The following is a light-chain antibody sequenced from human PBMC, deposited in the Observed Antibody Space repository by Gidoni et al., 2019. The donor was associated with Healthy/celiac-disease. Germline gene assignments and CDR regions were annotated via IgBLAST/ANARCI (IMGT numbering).Light chain of an antibody. CDR3: QQYNNWPV. J-gene: IGKJ4*01. CDR1: QSVSSN. Sequence: EIVLTQSSASLSVSPGESATLSCRASQSVSSNLAWYQQKPGQAPRLLIYGASTRATGIPARFSGSGSGTEFTLTISSLQSEDFAVYYCQQYNNWPVFGGGTKVEIK. CDR2: GAS. V-gene: IGKV3-15*01.